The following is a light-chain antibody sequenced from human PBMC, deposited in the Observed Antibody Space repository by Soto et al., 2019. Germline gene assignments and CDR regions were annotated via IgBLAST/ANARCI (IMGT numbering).Light chain of an antibody. V-gene: IGLV2-14*01. Sequence: QSSLTQPASVSGSPGQSSIISCSDTTSDVGGYNYVSWYQRHPGKAPKLMIYEFSNRPSGVSNRFSGSKSGNTASLTISALPAEDEAYYYCRSYTSSSTPFVFGTGIKVTVL. CDR1: TSDVGGYNY. J-gene: IGLJ1*01. CDR2: EFS. CDR3: RSYTSSSTPFV.